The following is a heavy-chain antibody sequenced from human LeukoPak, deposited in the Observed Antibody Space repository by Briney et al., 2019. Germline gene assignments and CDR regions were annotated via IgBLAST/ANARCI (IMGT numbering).Heavy chain of an antibody. CDR1: GYTFTSYD. D-gene: IGHD3-22*01. J-gene: IGHJ5*02. CDR3: ARGTQYYYDSSNWFDP. Sequence: ASVKVSCKASGYTFTSYDINWVRQATGQGLEWRGWMNPNSGNTGYAQKFQGRVTITRNTSISTAYMELSSLRSEDTAVYYCARGTQYYYDSSNWFDPWGQGTLVTVSS. CDR2: MNPNSGNT. V-gene: IGHV1-8*03.